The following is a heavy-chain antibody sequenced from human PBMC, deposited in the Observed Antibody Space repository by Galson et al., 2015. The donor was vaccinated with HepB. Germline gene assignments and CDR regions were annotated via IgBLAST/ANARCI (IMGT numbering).Heavy chain of an antibody. CDR2: ISSSSSYI. CDR3: ARDRGMGKVSFDY. J-gene: IGHJ4*02. CDR1: GFTFSSYS. D-gene: IGHD3-16*01. Sequence: SLRLSCAASGFTFSSYSMNWVRQAPGKGLEWVSSISSSSSYIYYADSVKGRFTISRDNAKNSLYLQMNSLRAEDTAVYYCARDRGMGKVSFDYWGQGTLVTVSS. V-gene: IGHV3-21*01.